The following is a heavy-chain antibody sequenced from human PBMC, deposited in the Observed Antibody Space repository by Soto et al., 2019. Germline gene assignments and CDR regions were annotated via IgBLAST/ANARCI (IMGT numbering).Heavy chain of an antibody. V-gene: IGHV1-18*01. J-gene: IGHJ5*02. CDR1: GYTFTSYG. CDR2: ISAYNGNT. Sequence: QVQLVQSGAEVKKPGASVKVSCKASGYTFTSYGISWVRQAPGQGLEWMGWISAYNGNTNYAQKLQGRVTMTTDTSTSTAYMELRSLRSDDTAVYYCAIDPNVLLLFGEATRRDWFDPWGQGTLVTVSS. CDR3: AIDPNVLLLFGEATRRDWFDP. D-gene: IGHD3-10*01.